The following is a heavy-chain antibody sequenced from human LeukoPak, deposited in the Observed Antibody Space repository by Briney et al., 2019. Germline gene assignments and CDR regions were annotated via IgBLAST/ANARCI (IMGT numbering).Heavy chain of an antibody. Sequence: SQTLSLTCTVSGGSISSGGYYWSWIRQHPGKGLEWIGYIYYSGSTYYNPSVKSRVTISVDTSKNQFSLKLSSVTAADTAVYYCARMLGSGASWFDPWGQGTLVTVSS. CDR3: ARMLGSGASWFDP. CDR1: GGSISSGGYY. D-gene: IGHD6-25*01. V-gene: IGHV4-31*03. CDR2: IYYSGST. J-gene: IGHJ5*02.